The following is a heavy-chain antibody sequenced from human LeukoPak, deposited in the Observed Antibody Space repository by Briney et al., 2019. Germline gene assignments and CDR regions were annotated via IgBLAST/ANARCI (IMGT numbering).Heavy chain of an antibody. CDR1: GGSFSGYY. V-gene: IGHV4-34*01. CDR2: INHSGST. CDR3: ARGGYSYGYNY. Sequence: SETLSLTCAVYGGSFSGYYWSWIRQPPGKGLEWIGEINHSGSTNYNPSLKSRVTISVDTSKNQFSLKLSSVTAADTAVYYCARGGYSYGYNYWGQGTLVTVSS. D-gene: IGHD5-18*01. J-gene: IGHJ4*02.